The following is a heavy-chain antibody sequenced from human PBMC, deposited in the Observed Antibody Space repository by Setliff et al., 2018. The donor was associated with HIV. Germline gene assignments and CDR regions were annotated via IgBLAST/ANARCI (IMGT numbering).Heavy chain of an antibody. D-gene: IGHD3-10*01. CDR3: ARTRSGTYYGEMNWFDP. CDR1: GGSISSYY. Sequence: PSETLSLTCTVSGGSISSYYWSWIRQPPGKGLAWIGYIYTSGGTNYNPSLKSRVTMSEDTSKNQFSLKLSSVTAADTAVYYCARTRSGTYYGEMNWFDPWGQGILVTVSS. V-gene: IGHV4-4*08. J-gene: IGHJ5*02. CDR2: IYTSGGT.